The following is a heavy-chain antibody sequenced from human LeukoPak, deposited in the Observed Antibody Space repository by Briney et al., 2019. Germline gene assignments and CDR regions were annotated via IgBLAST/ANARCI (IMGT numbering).Heavy chain of an antibody. D-gene: IGHD3-3*01. CDR2: FDPGDGET. J-gene: IGHJ4*02. V-gene: IGHV1-24*01. Sequence: ASVKVSCKVSGYTLTELSMHWVRQAPGKGLEWMGGFDPGDGETIYAQKFQGKVTMTEDTSTDTAYMELSSLRSEDTAVYYCATASSFNYDFWSHFDYWGQGTLVTVSS. CDR1: GYTLTELS. CDR3: ATASSFNYDFWSHFDY.